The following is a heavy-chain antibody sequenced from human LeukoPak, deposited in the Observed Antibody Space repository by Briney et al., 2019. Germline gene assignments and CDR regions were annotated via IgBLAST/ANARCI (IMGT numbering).Heavy chain of an antibody. CDR3: AELGITMIGGV. Sequence: GGSLRLSCAASGFTFSTYAMSWVRQAPGKGLQWVSSISGSGVITDYADSVKGRFTFSRDNSKNTVYLQMNSLRAEDTAVYYCAELGITMIGGVWGKGTTVTISS. J-gene: IGHJ6*04. D-gene: IGHD3-10*02. CDR2: ISGSGVIT. CDR1: GFTFSTYA. V-gene: IGHV3-23*01.